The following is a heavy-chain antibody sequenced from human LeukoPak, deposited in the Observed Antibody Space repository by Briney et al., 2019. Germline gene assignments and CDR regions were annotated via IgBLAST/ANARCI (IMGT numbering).Heavy chain of an antibody. CDR2: ISYDGSNK. V-gene: IGHV3-30*18. J-gene: IGHJ3*02. Sequence: PGGSLRLSCAASGFTFSSYGMHWVRQAPGKGLEWVAVISYDGSNKYYADSVKGRFTISRDNSKNTLYLQMNSLRAEDTAVYYCAKETRTWDAFDIWGQGTMVTVSS. CDR3: AKETRTWDAFDI. CDR1: GFTFSSYG.